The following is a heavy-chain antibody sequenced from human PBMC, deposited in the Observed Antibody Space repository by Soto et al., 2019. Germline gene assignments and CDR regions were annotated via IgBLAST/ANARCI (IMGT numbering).Heavy chain of an antibody. J-gene: IGHJ3*02. D-gene: IGHD3-22*01. CDR1: GGSVNSAGYS. V-gene: IGHV4-30-2*01. CDR2: IYHSGST. Sequence: PSETLSLTCAVSGGSVNSAGYSWSWIRQPPGKGLEWIGYIYHSGSTYYDPSLKSRVTISLDRSNNHFSLKLSSVTAADTAVYYCARVPISYDSSGFYPDGTFDIWGQGTMVTVSS. CDR3: ARVPISYDSSGFYPDGTFDI.